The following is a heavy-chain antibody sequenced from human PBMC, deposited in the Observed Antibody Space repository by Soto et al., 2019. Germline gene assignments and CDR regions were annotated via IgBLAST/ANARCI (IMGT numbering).Heavy chain of an antibody. J-gene: IGHJ6*02. Sequence: GGSLRLSCAASGFTFSSYEMNWVRQAPGKGLEWVSYISSSGSTIYYADSVKGRFTISRDNAKNSLYLQMNSLRAEDTAVYYCARLGVAYYYYGMDVWGQGATVTGS. CDR3: ARLGVAYYYYGMDV. CDR1: GFTFSSYE. V-gene: IGHV3-48*03. CDR2: ISSSGSTI. D-gene: IGHD3-16*01.